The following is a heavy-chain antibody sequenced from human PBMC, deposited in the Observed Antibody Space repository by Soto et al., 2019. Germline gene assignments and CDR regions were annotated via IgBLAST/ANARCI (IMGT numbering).Heavy chain of an antibody. D-gene: IGHD4-17*01. V-gene: IGHV4-59*12. Sequence: PSETLSLTCTVSGGSISSYYWSWIRQPPGKGLEWIGYIYESGSTYYNPSLKSRVTISVDRSKNQFSLKLSSVTAADTAVYYCARAHYGDYGYGMDVWGQGTTVTVS. J-gene: IGHJ6*02. CDR2: IYESGST. CDR1: GGSISSYY. CDR3: ARAHYGDYGYGMDV.